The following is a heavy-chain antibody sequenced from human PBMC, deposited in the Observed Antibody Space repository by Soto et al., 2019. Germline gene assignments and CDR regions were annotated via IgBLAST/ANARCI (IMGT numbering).Heavy chain of an antibody. D-gene: IGHD7-27*01. CDR3: ARDSELTGRSYWYFER. CDR1: GVSISSYY. J-gene: IGHJ2*01. V-gene: IGHV4-4*07. Sequence: SETLSLTCTVSGVSISSYYWSWIRQPAGKGLEWIGRIYTSGSTNYNPSLKSRVTMSVDTSKNQFSLKLSSVTAADTAVYYCARDSELTGRSYWYFERWGRGTRVTVAS. CDR2: IYTSGST.